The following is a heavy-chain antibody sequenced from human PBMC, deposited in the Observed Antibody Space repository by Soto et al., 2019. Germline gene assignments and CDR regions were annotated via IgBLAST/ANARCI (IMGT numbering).Heavy chain of an antibody. CDR1: GGSINSGDYH. V-gene: IGHV4-31*03. CDR3: ARVRGHAFDI. D-gene: IGHD3-10*01. J-gene: IGHJ3*02. Sequence: QVQLQESGPGLVKPSQTLSLNCSVSGGSINSGDYHWSWIRQHAGQGLEWIGYIYYSGTTYYNPSLKSRVTISRDTSKNQSSLEMTSVTAAATAVYYCARVRGHAFDIRGQGTMVTVSS. CDR2: IYYSGTT.